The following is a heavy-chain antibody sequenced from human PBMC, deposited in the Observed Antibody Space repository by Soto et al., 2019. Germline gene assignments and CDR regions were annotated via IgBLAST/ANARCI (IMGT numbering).Heavy chain of an antibody. V-gene: IGHV1-69*01. J-gene: IGHJ5*02. CDR2: IIPIFGTA. D-gene: IGHD4-17*01. CDR3: AAALSYGDYDPGRWFDP. Sequence: QGQLVQSGAEVKKPGSSVKVSCKASGGTFSSYAISWVRQAHGQGLEWMGGIIPIFGTANYAQKFQGRVTITADESTSTAYMELSSLRSEDTAVYYCAAALSYGDYDPGRWFDPWGQGTLVTVSS. CDR1: GGTFSSYA.